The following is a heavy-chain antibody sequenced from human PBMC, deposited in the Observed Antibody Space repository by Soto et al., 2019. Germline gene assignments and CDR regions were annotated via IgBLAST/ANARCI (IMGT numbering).Heavy chain of an antibody. Sequence: GASVKVSCKASGYTFTGYYMHWVRQAPGQGLEWMGWINPNSGGTNYAQKFQGRVTMTRDTSISTAYMELSRLRSDDTAVYYCARFLYYYGSNGPFLYRGQGTLVTVSS. CDR1: GYTFTGYY. CDR3: ARFLYYYGSNGPFLY. J-gene: IGHJ4*02. D-gene: IGHD3-22*01. V-gene: IGHV1-2*02. CDR2: INPNSGGT.